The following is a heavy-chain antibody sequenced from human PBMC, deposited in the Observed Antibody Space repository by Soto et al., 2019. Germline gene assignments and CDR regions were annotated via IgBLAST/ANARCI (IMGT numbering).Heavy chain of an antibody. CDR3: ARHTMRRDYYGSGSYSDY. Sequence: SETLSLTCTVSGGSISSSSYYWGWIRQPPGKGLEWIGSIYYSGSTYYNPSLKSRVTISVDTSKNQFSLKLSSVTAADTAVYYCARHTMRRDYYGSGSYSDYWGQGTLVTVSS. J-gene: IGHJ4*02. D-gene: IGHD3-10*01. V-gene: IGHV4-39*01. CDR1: GGSISSSSYY. CDR2: IYYSGST.